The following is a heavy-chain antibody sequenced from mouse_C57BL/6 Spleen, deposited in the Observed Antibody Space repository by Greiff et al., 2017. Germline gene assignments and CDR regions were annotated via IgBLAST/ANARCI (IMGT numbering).Heavy chain of an antibody. V-gene: IGHV3-6*01. Sequence: DVKLQESGPGLVKPSQSLSLTCSVTGYSITSGYYWNWIRQFPGNKLEWMGYISYDGSNNYNPSLKNRISITRDTSKNQFFLKLNSVTTEDTATYYCARVPDYAMDYWGQGTSVTVSS. J-gene: IGHJ4*01. CDR1: GYSITSGYY. CDR2: ISYDGSN. CDR3: ARVPDYAMDY.